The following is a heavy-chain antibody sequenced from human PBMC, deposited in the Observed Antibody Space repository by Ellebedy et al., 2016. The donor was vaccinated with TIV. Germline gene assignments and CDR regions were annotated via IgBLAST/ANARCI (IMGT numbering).Heavy chain of an antibody. CDR1: GFTFSSYS. J-gene: IGHJ6*02. Sequence: GGSLRLSXAASGFTFSSYSMNWVRQAPGKGLEWVSSISSSGNYIYYADSVKGRFTISRDNAKNSLYLQMNSLRAEDTAVYYCAREKPAAGRDYFHYYGMDVWGQGTTVTVSS. CDR3: AREKPAAGRDYFHYYGMDV. V-gene: IGHV3-21*01. D-gene: IGHD6-13*01. CDR2: ISSSGNYI.